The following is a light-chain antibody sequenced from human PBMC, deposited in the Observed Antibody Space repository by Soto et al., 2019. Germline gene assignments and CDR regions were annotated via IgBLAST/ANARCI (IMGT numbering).Light chain of an antibody. V-gene: IGLV1-36*01. Sequence: QSVLTQPPSVSGAPGQTVTISCSGSSSNIGDNAVTWYQQVPGKAPRLLIYYDDLLPSGVSDRFSGSKSGTSASLAISGLQPEDEADYYCAARDDRLNGRVFGGGTKLTVL. CDR1: SSNIGDNA. CDR2: YDD. J-gene: IGLJ2*01. CDR3: AARDDRLNGRV.